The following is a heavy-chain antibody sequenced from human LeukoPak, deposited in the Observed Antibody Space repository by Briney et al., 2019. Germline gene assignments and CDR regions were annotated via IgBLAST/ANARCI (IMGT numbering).Heavy chain of an antibody. D-gene: IGHD2-15*01. J-gene: IGHJ4*02. Sequence: PGGSLRLSCAASGFTFSSYGMHWVRQAPGKGLEWVAVISYDGSNKYYADSVKGRFTISRDNSKNTLYLQMNSLRAEDTAVYYCAKEGSGSGAFCDSWGQGTLVTVSS. CDR1: GFTFSSYG. CDR3: AKEGSGSGAFCDS. CDR2: ISYDGSNK. V-gene: IGHV3-30*18.